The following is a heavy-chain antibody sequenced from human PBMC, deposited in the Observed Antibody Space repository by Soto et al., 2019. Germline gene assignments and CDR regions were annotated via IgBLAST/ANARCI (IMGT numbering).Heavy chain of an antibody. Sequence: EVQLVESGGGLVQPGGSLRLSCAASGFTFSSYSMNWVRQAPGKGLEWVSHISSSSSTIYYADSVKGRFTISRDNAKNSLYLQMNSLRDEDTAVYYCARTYSSGWYGFDYWGQGTLVTVSS. CDR1: GFTFSSYS. CDR3: ARTYSSGWYGFDY. CDR2: ISSSSSTI. J-gene: IGHJ4*02. V-gene: IGHV3-48*02. D-gene: IGHD6-19*01.